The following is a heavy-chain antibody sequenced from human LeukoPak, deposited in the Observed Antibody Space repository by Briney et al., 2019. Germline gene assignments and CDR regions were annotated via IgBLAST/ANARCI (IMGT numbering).Heavy chain of an antibody. V-gene: IGHV3-53*01. CDR3: ARKYSSGWYYGDDAFDI. Sequence: GGSLRLSCAASGFTVSSNYISWVRHAPGKGLEWVSVIYSGGSTYYADSVKGRFTISRDNSKNTLYVQMNSLRVEDTSVYYCARKYSSGWYYGDDAFDIWGQGTMVTVSS. J-gene: IGHJ3*02. CDR2: IYSGGST. D-gene: IGHD6-19*01. CDR1: GFTVSSNY.